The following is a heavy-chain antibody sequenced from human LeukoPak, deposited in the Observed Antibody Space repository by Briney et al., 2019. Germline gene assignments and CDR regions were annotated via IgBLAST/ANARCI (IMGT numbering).Heavy chain of an antibody. V-gene: IGHV1-69*02. Sequence: SVKVSCKASGYTFTGYYMHWVRQAPGQGLEWMGRIIPILGIANYAQKFQGRVTITADKSTSTAYMELSSLRSEDTAVYYCARSDVDTAMGPLNGMDVWGQGTTVTVSS. CDR3: ARSDVDTAMGPLNGMDV. CDR1: GYTFTGYY. D-gene: IGHD5-18*01. J-gene: IGHJ6*02. CDR2: IIPILGIA.